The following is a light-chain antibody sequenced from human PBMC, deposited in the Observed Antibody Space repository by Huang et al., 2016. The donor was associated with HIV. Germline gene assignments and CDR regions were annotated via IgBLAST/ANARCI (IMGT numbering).Light chain of an antibody. CDR3: QERIHWPRLT. Sequence: EIVLTQSPATLSLSPGERATLSCRASQNVTDSLAWFRQKPGQAPSLLIYRAANRATGTPARFSCSGSVTDFTLTISSLEPEDFAIYYCQERIHWPRLTFGGGTKVEIK. V-gene: IGKV3-11*01. CDR2: RAA. CDR1: QNVTDS. J-gene: IGKJ4*01.